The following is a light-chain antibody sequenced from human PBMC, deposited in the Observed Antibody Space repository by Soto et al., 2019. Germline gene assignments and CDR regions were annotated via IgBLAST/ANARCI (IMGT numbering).Light chain of an antibody. V-gene: IGKV1-5*03. CDR1: QSISRQ. CDR3: LQYQSYWT. J-gene: IGKJ1*01. CDR2: QAS. Sequence: DIQMTQSPSTLSASVGDRVSITCRASQSISRQLAWYQKKPGKAPNLLIYQASNLETGVSSRFTGSGSGTEFTLTISSLQPDDLATYSCLQYQSYWTFGQGNKVEVK.